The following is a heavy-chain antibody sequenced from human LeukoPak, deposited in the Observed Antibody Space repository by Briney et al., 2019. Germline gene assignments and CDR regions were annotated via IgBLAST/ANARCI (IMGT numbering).Heavy chain of an antibody. J-gene: IGHJ4*02. CDR3: ARRDGYNSYYFDY. CDR2: IYYSGST. Sequence: TSETLSLTCTVSGGSISSYYWSWIRQPPGKGLEWIGYIYYSGSTNYNPSLKSRVTISVDTSKNQFSLKLSSVTAADTAVYYCARRDGYNSYYFDYWGQGTLVTVSS. D-gene: IGHD5-24*01. V-gene: IGHV4-59*08. CDR1: GGSISSYY.